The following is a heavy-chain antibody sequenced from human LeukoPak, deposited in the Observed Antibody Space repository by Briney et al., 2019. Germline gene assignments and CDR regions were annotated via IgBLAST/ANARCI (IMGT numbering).Heavy chain of an antibody. CDR1: GGSISSYY. Sequence: SETLSLTCTVSGGSISSYYWSWIRQPPGKGLEWIGYIYYSGSTNYNPSLKSRVTISVDTSKNQFSLKLSSVTAADTAVYYCARGRLASGFFKWLAGDAFDIWGQGTMVTVSS. J-gene: IGHJ3*02. D-gene: IGHD6-19*01. CDR2: IYYSGST. CDR3: ARGRLASGFFKWLAGDAFDI. V-gene: IGHV4-59*01.